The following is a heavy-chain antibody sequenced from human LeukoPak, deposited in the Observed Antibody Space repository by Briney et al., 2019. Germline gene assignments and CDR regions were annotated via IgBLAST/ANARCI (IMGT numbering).Heavy chain of an antibody. Sequence: ASVKVSCKASGYTFTSYGISWVRQAPGQGLEWMGWISAYNGNTNYTQKLQGRVTMTTDTSTSTAYMELRSLRSDDMAVYFCARGLMASYYYYGMDVWGRGTTVTVSS. CDR1: GYTFTSYG. CDR3: ARGLMASYYYYGMDV. D-gene: IGHD3-16*01. J-gene: IGHJ6*02. CDR2: ISAYNGNT. V-gene: IGHV1-18*03.